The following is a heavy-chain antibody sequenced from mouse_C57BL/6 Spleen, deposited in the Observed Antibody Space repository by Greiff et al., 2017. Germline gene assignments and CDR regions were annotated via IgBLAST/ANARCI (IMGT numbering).Heavy chain of an antibody. CDR3: TRPYGSSYIDY. CDR1: GYTFTDYE. J-gene: IGHJ2*01. V-gene: IGHV1-15*01. Sequence: VQLQQSGAELVRPGASVTLSCKASGYTFTDYEMHWVKQTPVHGLEWIGAIDPETGGTAYNQKFKGKAILTADKSSRTAYMELRSLTSEDSAVYYCTRPYGSSYIDYGGQGTTLTVSS. CDR2: IDPETGGT. D-gene: IGHD1-1*01.